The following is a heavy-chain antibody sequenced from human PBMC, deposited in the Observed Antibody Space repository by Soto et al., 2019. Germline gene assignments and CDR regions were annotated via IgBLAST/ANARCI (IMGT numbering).Heavy chain of an antibody. V-gene: IGHV1-69*02. CDR1: GGTFSSYT. Sequence: GASVKVSCKASGGTFSSYTISWVRQAPGQGLEWMGRIIPILGIANYAQKFQGRVTITADKSTSTAYMELSSLRSEDTAVYYCARTSGYCSGGSCSDWFDPWGQGTLVTVSS. D-gene: IGHD2-15*01. CDR2: IIPILGIA. J-gene: IGHJ5*02. CDR3: ARTSGYCSGGSCSDWFDP.